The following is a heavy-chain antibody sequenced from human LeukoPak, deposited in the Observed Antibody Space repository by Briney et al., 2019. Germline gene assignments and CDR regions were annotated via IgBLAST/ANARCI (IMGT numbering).Heavy chain of an antibody. V-gene: IGHV3-48*01. Sequence: GGSLRLSCAASGFTFSSYSMNWVRQAPGKGLEWVSYISSSSSTIYYADSVKGRFTISRDNAKNSLCLQMNSLRAEDTAVYYCARYGNGAWLAHYAFDSWGQGTMVTVSS. CDR1: GFTFSSYS. D-gene: IGHD6-19*01. CDR2: ISSSSSTI. J-gene: IGHJ3*02. CDR3: ARYGNGAWLAHYAFDS.